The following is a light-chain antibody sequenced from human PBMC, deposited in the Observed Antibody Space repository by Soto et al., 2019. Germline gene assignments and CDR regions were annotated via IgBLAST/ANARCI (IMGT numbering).Light chain of an antibody. CDR2: GAS. Sequence: IVLTQSPGTLSLSPGERATLSCRASQSVTTQLAWYQQKPGQAPRLIIHGASSRATGVPDRITGSGSGTDFTFSISSLQPEDIATYYCQQYDNLPRYTFGQGTKLEIK. CDR3: QQYDNLPRYT. J-gene: IGKJ2*01. V-gene: IGKV3-20*01. CDR1: QSVTTQ.